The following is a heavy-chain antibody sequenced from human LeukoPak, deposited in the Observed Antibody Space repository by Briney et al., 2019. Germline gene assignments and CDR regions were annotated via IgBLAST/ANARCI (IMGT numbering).Heavy chain of an antibody. CDR1: GGSISSGDYY. D-gene: IGHD1-7*01. CDR2: IYYSGST. Sequence: PSETLSLTCTVSGGSISSGDYYWSWIRQPPGKGLEWIGYIYYSGSTNYNPSLKSRVTISVDTSKNQFSLKLSSVTAADTAVYYCARDPKPRYNWNYFTRKERSNWYFDLWGRGTLVTVSS. V-gene: IGHV4-61*08. J-gene: IGHJ2*01. CDR3: ARDPKPRYNWNYFTRKERSNWYFDL.